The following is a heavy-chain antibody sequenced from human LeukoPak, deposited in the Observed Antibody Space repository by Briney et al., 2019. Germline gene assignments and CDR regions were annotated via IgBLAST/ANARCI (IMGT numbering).Heavy chain of an antibody. CDR3: AKDVGRATDAFDI. CDR2: ISGSGGST. J-gene: IGHJ3*02. V-gene: IGHV3-23*01. CDR1: GFTDSSDF. Sequence: GGSLRLSCEASGFTDSSDFMGWVRQAPGKGLEWVSAISGSGGSTYYADSVKGRFTISRDNSKNTLYLQMNSLRAEDTAVYYCAKDVGRATDAFDIWGQGTMVTVSS.